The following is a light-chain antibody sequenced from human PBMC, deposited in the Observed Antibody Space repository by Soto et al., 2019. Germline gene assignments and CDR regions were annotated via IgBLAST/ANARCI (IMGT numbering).Light chain of an antibody. CDR3: HRDRHSFT. CDR1: QSVGSY. Sequence: EIFLTQSPATLSLSPGERATLSCRTSQSVGSYLAWYQQKPGQAPRLLIYDASNRATGIPARFSGSGSGTDFTLAISSLEPEYFSCYRCHRDRHSFT. CDR2: DAS. V-gene: IGKV3-11*01. J-gene: IGKJ3*01.